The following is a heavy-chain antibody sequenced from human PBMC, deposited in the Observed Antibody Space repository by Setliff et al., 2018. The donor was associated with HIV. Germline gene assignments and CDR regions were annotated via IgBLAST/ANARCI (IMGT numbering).Heavy chain of an antibody. V-gene: IGHV3-21*01. D-gene: IGHD5-12*01. Sequence: GSLRLSCAASGFTFSSYSMNWVRQAPGKGLEWVSSISSSSSYIYYADSVKGRFTISRDNAKNSLYLQMNSLRAEDTAVYYCARVPRLQKNIAFDYWGQGTLVTVSS. CDR2: ISSSSSYI. CDR3: ARVPRLQKNIAFDY. CDR1: GFTFSSYS. J-gene: IGHJ4*02.